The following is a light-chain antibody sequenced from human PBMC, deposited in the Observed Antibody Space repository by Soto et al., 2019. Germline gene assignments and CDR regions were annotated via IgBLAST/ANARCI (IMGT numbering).Light chain of an antibody. CDR1: SSDVGGYNY. CDR3: SSYAASDNFVV. CDR2: EVF. V-gene: IGLV2-8*01. Sequence: QAVVTQPPSASGSPGQSVTISCTGTSSDVGGYNYVSWYQQHPGKAPKLMIYEVFKRPSGVPDRFSGSKSGNTASLTVSGLQAEDEADYYCSSYAASDNFVVFGGGTKVTVL. J-gene: IGLJ2*01.